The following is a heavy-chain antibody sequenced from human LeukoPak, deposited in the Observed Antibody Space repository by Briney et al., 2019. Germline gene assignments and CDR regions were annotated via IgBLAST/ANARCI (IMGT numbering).Heavy chain of an antibody. J-gene: IGHJ4*02. V-gene: IGHV4-34*01. CDR3: ARLFGPLDY. D-gene: IGHD3-10*02. CDR2: INHSGST. Sequence: SETLSLTCAVYGGSFSGYYRSWIRQPPGKGLEWIGEINHSGSTNYNPSLKSRVTISVDTSKNQFSLKLSSVTAADTAVYYCARLFGPLDYWGQGTLVTVSS. CDR1: GGSFSGYY.